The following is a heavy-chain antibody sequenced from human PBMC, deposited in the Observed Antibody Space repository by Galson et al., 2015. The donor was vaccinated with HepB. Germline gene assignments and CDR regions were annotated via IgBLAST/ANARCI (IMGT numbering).Heavy chain of an antibody. CDR3: ATRTGYSSGWYYGMDV. CDR2: IYYSGST. Sequence: LSLTCTVSGGSISSYYWSWIRQPPGKGLEWIGYIYYSGSTNYNPSLKSRVTISVDTSKNQFSLKLSSVTAADTAVYYCATRTGYSSGWYYGMDVWGQGTTVTVSS. J-gene: IGHJ6*02. V-gene: IGHV4-59*12. D-gene: IGHD6-19*01. CDR1: GGSISSYY.